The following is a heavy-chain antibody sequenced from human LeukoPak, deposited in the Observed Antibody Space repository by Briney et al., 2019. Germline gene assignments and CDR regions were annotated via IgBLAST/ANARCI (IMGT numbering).Heavy chain of an antibody. J-gene: IGHJ5*02. CDR2: IYYSGST. D-gene: IGHD3-22*01. V-gene: IGHV4-39*01. CDR3: ASQGDSSGYYRGFDP. CDR1: GGSISSAGYY. Sequence: SQTLSLTCTVSGGSISSAGYYWSWIRQPPGEGLEWIGCIYYSGSTYYNPSLKSRVTISVDTSKIQFSLKLSSVTAADTAVYYCASQGDSSGYYRGFDPWGQGTLVTVSS.